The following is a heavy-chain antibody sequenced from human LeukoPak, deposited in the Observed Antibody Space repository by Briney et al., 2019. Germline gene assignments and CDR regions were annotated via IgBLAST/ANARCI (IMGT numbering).Heavy chain of an antibody. CDR1: GFPFSSYA. CDR2: IRSSSNTI. D-gene: IGHD3-3*01. Sequence: GGSLRLSCAASGFPFSSYAMTWVRQAPGKGLEWVSYIRSSSNTIYYADSVRGRFTISMDNAKKSLYLQMHSLRAEDAAVYYCARGAITIFGVVRYFDHWGQGTLVTVSS. CDR3: ARGAITIFGVVRYFDH. J-gene: IGHJ4*02. V-gene: IGHV3-48*04.